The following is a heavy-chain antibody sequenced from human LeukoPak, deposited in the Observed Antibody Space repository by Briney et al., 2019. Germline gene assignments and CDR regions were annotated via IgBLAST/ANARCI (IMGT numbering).Heavy chain of an antibody. J-gene: IGHJ4*02. CDR1: GFTFSSYS. Sequence: GGSLRLSCAASGFTFSSYSMIWVRQAPGKGLEWVSYISSSSSAIDYADSVKGRFTISRDNAKNSLYLQMNSLRAEDTAVNYCARNLPAADYWGQGTLVTVSS. D-gene: IGHD2-2*01. CDR3: ARNLPAADY. V-gene: IGHV3-48*04. CDR2: ISSSSSAI.